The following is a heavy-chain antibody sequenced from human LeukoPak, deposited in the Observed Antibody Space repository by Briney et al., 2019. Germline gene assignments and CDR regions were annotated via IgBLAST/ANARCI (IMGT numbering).Heavy chain of an antibody. CDR3: ARDRKVYGVATSRFDY. Sequence: PGGSLRLSCAASGFTFSSYWMSWVRQAPGKGLEGVANIKQDGSEKYYVDSVKGRFTISRDNAKNSLYLQMNSLRAEDTAVYYCARDRKVYGVATSRFDYWGQGTLVTVSS. CDR1: GFTFSSYW. D-gene: IGHD5-12*01. CDR2: IKQDGSEK. J-gene: IGHJ4*02. V-gene: IGHV3-7*01.